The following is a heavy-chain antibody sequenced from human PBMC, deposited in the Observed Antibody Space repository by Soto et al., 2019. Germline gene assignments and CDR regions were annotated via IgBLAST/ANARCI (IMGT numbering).Heavy chain of an antibody. Sequence: SETLSLTCTVSGDSIGSRSHYWGWIRQPPGKGLEWIGTIFYSGNTFYNPHLLSRVTISVDTSKNQFSLRLTSVTAADTAVYYCATYRKFFQIWGQGTKVTVSS. V-gene: IGHV4-39*07. CDR2: IFYSGNT. CDR1: GDSIGSRSHY. CDR3: ATYRKFFQI. J-gene: IGHJ3*02.